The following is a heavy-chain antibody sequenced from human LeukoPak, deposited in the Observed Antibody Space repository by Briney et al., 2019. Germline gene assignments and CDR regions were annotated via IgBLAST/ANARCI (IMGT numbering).Heavy chain of an antibody. Sequence: ASVKVSCKASGYTFTSYYMHWVRQAPGQGLEWMGIINPSGGSTSYAQKFQGRVTMTRDTSTSTVYMELSSLRSEDTAVDYCARLDFWSGYYPRLDYWGQGTLVTVSS. D-gene: IGHD3-3*01. V-gene: IGHV1-46*01. CDR1: GYTFTSYY. CDR2: INPSGGST. J-gene: IGHJ4*02. CDR3: ARLDFWSGYYPRLDY.